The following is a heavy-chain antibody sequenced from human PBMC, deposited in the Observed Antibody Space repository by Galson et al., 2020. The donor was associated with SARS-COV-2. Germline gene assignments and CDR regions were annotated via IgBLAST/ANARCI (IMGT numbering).Heavy chain of an antibody. D-gene: IGHD3-3*01. CDR3: ARDYTVTIFGVVIPYGMDV. CDR1: GYTFTSYG. Sequence: ASVKVSCKASGYTFTSYGISWVRQAPGQGLEWMGWISAYNGNTNYAQKLQGRVTMTTDTSTSTAYMELRSLRSDDTAVYYCARDYTVTIFGVVIPYGMDVWGQGTTVTVSS. J-gene: IGHJ6*02. V-gene: IGHV1-18*01. CDR2: ISAYNGNT.